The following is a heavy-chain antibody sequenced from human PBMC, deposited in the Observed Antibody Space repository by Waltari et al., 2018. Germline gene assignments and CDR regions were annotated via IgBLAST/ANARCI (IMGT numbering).Heavy chain of an antibody. CDR3: ARLGYSSSWCLFDY. J-gene: IGHJ4*02. CDR1: GYSISSGYY. CDR2: IYHSGST. V-gene: IGHV4-38-2*01. Sequence: QVQLQESGPGLVKPSETLSLTCAVSGYSISSGYYWGWIRQPPGKGLEWIGSIYHSGSTYYNPSLKGRVTISVDTSKNQFSLKLSSVTAADTAVYYCARLGYSSSWCLFDYWGQGTLVTVSS. D-gene: IGHD6-13*01.